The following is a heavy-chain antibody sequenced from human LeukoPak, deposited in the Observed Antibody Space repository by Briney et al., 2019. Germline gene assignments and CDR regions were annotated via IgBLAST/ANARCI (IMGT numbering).Heavy chain of an antibody. V-gene: IGHV1-2*02. CDR2: INPNSGGT. CDR1: GYTFNGYY. J-gene: IGHJ6*03. Sequence: ASVKVSCKASGYTFNGYYMHWVRQAPGQGLEWMGWINPNSGGTNYAQKFQGRVTMTRDTSISTAYMELSRLRSDDTAVYYCARGMEPYYYMDVRGKGTTVTVSS. CDR3: ARGMEPYYYMDV. D-gene: IGHD1-26*01.